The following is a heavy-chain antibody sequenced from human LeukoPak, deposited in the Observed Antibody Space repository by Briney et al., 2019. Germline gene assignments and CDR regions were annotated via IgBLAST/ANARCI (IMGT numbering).Heavy chain of an antibody. Sequence: SETLSLTCIVSDGSITTDSLYWGWFRQPPGKGLEWLGMISYIGKTDYHPSLRSRVSISIDRSKNQFSLTLTSVTAADTAVYYCARASLWLHSGLDYWGQGTLVTVSS. J-gene: IGHJ4*02. CDR3: ARASLWLHSGLDY. CDR1: DGSITTDSLY. D-gene: IGHD3-16*02. V-gene: IGHV4-39*07. CDR2: ISYIGKT.